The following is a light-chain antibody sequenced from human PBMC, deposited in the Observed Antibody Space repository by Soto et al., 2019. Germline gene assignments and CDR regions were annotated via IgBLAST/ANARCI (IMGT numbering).Light chain of an antibody. J-gene: IGKJ1*01. CDR1: QSVSSY. V-gene: IGKV3-11*01. CDR2: DAS. Sequence: EIVLTQSPATLSLSPGERATLSCRASQSVSSYLAWYQQKPGQAPRLLIYDASNRATGIPARFSGSGSGTDFTLTIRSLEPEYFAVYYCQQRSNWPPTFGQGTKVEIK. CDR3: QQRSNWPPT.